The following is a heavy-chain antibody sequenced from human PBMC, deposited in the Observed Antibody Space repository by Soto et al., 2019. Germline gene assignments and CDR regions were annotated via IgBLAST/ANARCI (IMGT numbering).Heavy chain of an antibody. J-gene: IGHJ6*02. Sequence: SQTLSLTCAISGDSVSSNSAAWNWIRQCPSRGLEWLGRTYYRSKWYNDYAVSVKSRITINPDTSKNQFSLQLNSVTPEDTAVYYCARAGHHSSSWYYGYYYYGMDVWGQGTTVTVSS. D-gene: IGHD6-13*01. CDR1: GDSVSSNSAA. CDR2: TYYRSKWYN. CDR3: ARAGHHSSSWYYGYYYYGMDV. V-gene: IGHV6-1*01.